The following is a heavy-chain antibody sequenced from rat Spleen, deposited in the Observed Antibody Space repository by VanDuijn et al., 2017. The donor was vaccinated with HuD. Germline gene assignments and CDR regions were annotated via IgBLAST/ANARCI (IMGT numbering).Heavy chain of an antibody. Sequence: EVQLVESGGGLVQPGRSLKLSCAASGFTFSDYNMAWVRQAPKKGLEWVASISTGGGNTYYRDSVKGRFTISRDNAKNTLYLQMDSLRSEDTATYYCARGDNNYGWFAYWGQGTLVTVSS. D-gene: IGHD1-10*01. V-gene: IGHV5S23*01. CDR3: ARGDNNYGWFAY. CDR1: GFTFSDYN. J-gene: IGHJ3*01. CDR2: ISTGGGNT.